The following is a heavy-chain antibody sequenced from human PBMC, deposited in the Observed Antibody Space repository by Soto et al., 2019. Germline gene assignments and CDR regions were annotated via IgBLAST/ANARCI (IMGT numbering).Heavy chain of an antibody. J-gene: IGHJ6*02. V-gene: IGHV4-39*01. CDR3: ASRVPGVGPYYYGLDV. D-gene: IGHD7-27*01. Sequence: QLQLQESGPGLVTPSETLSLTCTVSGGSISSDDHYWDWIRQPPGKGLEWMGTLYSGRSPIYNPSLQSRVTISIDTSKTLIFLRLNSVTAADTDVYYCASRVPGVGPYYYGLDVWGQGTSVTVSS. CDR2: LYSGRSP. CDR1: GGSISSDDHY.